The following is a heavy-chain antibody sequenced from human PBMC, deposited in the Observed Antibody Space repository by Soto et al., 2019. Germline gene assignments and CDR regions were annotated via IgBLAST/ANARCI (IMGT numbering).Heavy chain of an antibody. CDR3: VFFFQAEDGIRGVRSVSAFLLNRSSDL. CDR2: IYYSGST. V-gene: IGHV4-59*01. Sequence: KGLEWIGNIYYSGSTKYSPSLKSRVTISVDASKNQFSLRLSSVTAADTAMYYCVFFFQAEDGIRGVRSVSAFLLNRSSDL. D-gene: IGHD3-10*02. J-gene: IGHJ2*01.